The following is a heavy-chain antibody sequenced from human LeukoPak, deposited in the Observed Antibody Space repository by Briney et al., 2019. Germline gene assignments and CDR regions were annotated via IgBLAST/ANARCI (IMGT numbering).Heavy chain of an antibody. D-gene: IGHD2-15*01. CDR2: MSYDGSNK. CDR1: GFTFGTFA. J-gene: IGHJ3*02. Sequence: PGGSLRLSCAASGFTFGTFAMHWVRQAPGKGLEWVAVMSYDGSNKYYADSVKGRFTISSDYSKNTLYLQMNSLRSEDTAVYYCARGHGGIVVVVRDAFDIWGQGTMVIVSS. CDR3: ARGHGGIVVVVRDAFDI. V-gene: IGHV3-30-3*01.